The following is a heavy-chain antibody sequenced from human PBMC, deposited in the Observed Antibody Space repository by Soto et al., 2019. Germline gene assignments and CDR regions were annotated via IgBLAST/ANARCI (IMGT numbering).Heavy chain of an antibody. CDR1: GFTFRDYA. CDR2: ISGNGDSA. V-gene: IGHV3-23*01. CDR3: GKERRGSGWSVCNF. J-gene: IGHJ4*02. Sequence: VQVLESGGGLVQPGGSLRLSCAASGFTFRDYAMNWVRLSPGKGLEWVSDISGNGDSARHADSVKGRFTISRDNSRNTLYLQMNSLRVDDTAVYYCGKERRGSGWSVCNFWGQGTLVTVSS. D-gene: IGHD6-19*01.